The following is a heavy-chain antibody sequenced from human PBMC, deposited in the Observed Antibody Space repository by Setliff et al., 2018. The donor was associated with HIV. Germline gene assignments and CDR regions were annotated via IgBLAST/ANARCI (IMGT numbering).Heavy chain of an antibody. J-gene: IGHJ6*03. Sequence: PSETLSLTCTVSNGSISSSSYFWGWIRQPPGKGLEWIGNIYYIGITNYYPSLESRVTISVDTSKNQFSLKVNSVTAADTAVYYCARHVKRYYYDTSGPYYMDVWGKGTTVTVSS. V-gene: IGHV4-39*01. CDR3: ARHVKRYYYDTSGPYYMDV. CDR1: NGSISSSSYF. D-gene: IGHD3-22*01. CDR2: IYYIGIT.